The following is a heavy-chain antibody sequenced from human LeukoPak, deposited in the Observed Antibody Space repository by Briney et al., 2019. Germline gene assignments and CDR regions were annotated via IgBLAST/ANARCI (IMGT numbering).Heavy chain of an antibody. D-gene: IGHD3-16*02. V-gene: IGHV1-69*05. CDR2: IIPIFGTA. CDR1: GGTFSSYA. Sequence: ASVKVSCKASGGTFSSYAISWVRQAPGQGLEWMGGIIPIFGTANYAQKFQGRVTITTDESTSTDYMELSSLRSEDTAVYYCARGARGPGGHYYDYVWGSYRYHYFDYWGQGTLVTVSS. CDR3: ARGARGPGGHYYDYVWGSYRYHYFDY. J-gene: IGHJ4*02.